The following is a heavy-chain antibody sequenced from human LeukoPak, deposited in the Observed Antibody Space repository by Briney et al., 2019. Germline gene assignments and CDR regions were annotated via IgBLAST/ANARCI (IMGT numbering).Heavy chain of an antibody. Sequence: SETLSLTCAVYGGSFSGYYWSWIRQPPGKGLEWIGEINHSGSTNYNPSLKSRVTISVDTSKNQFSLKLSSVTAADTAVYYCASRGYNFDYWGQGTLVTVSS. V-gene: IGHV4-34*01. J-gene: IGHJ4*02. D-gene: IGHD3-16*02. CDR3: ASRGYNFDY. CDR1: GGSFSGYY. CDR2: INHSGST.